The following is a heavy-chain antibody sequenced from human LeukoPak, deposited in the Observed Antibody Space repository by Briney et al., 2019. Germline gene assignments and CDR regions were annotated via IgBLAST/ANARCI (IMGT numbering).Heavy chain of an antibody. CDR3: AGCSGGSCYTADLFDP. D-gene: IGHD2-15*01. Sequence: ASVKVSCKASGYTFTSYGISWVRQAPRQPLEWMGWISAYNGNTNYAQNLQGRVTMTTDTSATTAYLALRSLRSDDTAVYYCAGCSGGSCYTADLFDPWGQGTLVTVSS. CDR2: ISAYNGNT. CDR1: GYTFTSYG. J-gene: IGHJ5*02. V-gene: IGHV1-18*01.